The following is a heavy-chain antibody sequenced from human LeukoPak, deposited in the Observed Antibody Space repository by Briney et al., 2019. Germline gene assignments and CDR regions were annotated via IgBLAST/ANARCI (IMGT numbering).Heavy chain of an antibody. CDR2: FYYSGST. Sequence: SETLSLTCTVSVPSITRRSSYWAWIRQPPGKALEWIGSFYYSGSTYYNPSLKSRATISVDTSKNQFSLKLTSVTAADTAVYYCASRDDYGDPFDPWGQGTLVTVSS. V-gene: IGHV4-39*01. J-gene: IGHJ5*02. D-gene: IGHD4-17*01. CDR3: ASRDDYGDPFDP. CDR1: VPSITRRSSY.